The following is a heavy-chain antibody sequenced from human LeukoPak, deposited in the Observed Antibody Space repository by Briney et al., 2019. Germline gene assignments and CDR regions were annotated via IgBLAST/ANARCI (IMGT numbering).Heavy chain of an antibody. V-gene: IGHV3-21*04. CDR3: ASEVTWGTEGVAGDI. Sequence: PGGSLRLSCAASGFTFSSHSMNWVRQAPGKGLEWVSSISSSSSYIYYADSVKGRLTISRDNAKNSLYLQMNSLRAEDTAVYYCASEVTWGTEGVAGDILGQGTMVTVSS. CDR2: ISSSSSYI. CDR1: GFTFSSHS. J-gene: IGHJ3*02. D-gene: IGHD7-27*01.